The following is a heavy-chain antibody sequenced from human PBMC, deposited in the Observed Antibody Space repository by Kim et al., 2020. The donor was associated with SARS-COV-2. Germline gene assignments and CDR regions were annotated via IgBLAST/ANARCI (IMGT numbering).Heavy chain of an antibody. CDR1: GFTFSTYA. D-gene: IGHD1-1*01. J-gene: IGHJ4*02. CDR2: ITYDGRNK. CDR3: ARGGGANWLGQTCDY. Sequence: GGSLRLSCAASGFTFSTYAMHWVRQAPGKGLEWVALITYDGRNKYHTDSVKGRFTISRDNSKNPLYLQMNSLRPEDTAVYYCARGGGANWLGQTCDYWGQGTPVTASS. V-gene: IGHV3-30*04.